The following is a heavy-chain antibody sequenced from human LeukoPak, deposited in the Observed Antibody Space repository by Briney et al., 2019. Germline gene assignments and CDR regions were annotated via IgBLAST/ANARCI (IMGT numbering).Heavy chain of an antibody. CDR1: GYTFTGYY. CDR2: INPNSGGT. CDR3: ARLARGSTSSAIRNYYFDY. J-gene: IGHJ4*02. D-gene: IGHD2-2*01. Sequence: ASVKVSCKASGYTFTGYYMHWVRQAPGQGLEWMGRINPNSGGTNYAQKFQGGVTMTRDTSISTAYMELSRLRSDDTAVYYCARLARGSTSSAIRNYYFDYWGQGTLVTVSS. V-gene: IGHV1-2*06.